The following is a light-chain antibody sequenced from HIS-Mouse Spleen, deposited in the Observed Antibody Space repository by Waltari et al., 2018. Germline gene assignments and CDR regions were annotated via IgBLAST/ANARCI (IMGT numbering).Light chain of an antibody. CDR1: QSVSSSY. J-gene: IGKJ1*01. V-gene: IGKV3-20*01. Sequence: EIVLTQSPGTLSLSPGERATLSCRASQSVSSSYLAWDQQKPGQAPRRLIYGASSRATGIPDRFSGSGSGTDFTLTISRLEPEDFAVYYCQQYGSSPETFGQGTKVEIK. CDR3: QQYGSSPET. CDR2: GAS.